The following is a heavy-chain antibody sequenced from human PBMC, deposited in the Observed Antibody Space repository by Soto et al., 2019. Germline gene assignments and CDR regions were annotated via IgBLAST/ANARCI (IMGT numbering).Heavy chain of an antibody. J-gene: IGHJ4*02. V-gene: IGHV4-59*08. CDR2: IYYTGTT. Sequence: PSENLSLTCTVSGGSLSSYYWSWIRQPLGKGLEWIGYIYYTGTTTYNPSIKSRVTISVDSSKSQCALNLTSVSAADTAVYYCSRLGGFYQSLDSWSQVTLVPVAS. CDR1: GGSLSSYY. D-gene: IGHD3-22*01. CDR3: SRLGGFYQSLDS.